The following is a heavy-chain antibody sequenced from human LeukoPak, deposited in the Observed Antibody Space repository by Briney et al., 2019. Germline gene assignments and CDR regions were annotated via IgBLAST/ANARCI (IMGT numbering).Heavy chain of an antibody. Sequence: GESLKISCKGSGYTFTRYWIGWVRQMPGKGLEWMAIIYPGDSDTRYSPSLQGQVTISVDKSISTAYMQWSSLKASDTAIYYCVRTSGWYSSWFDPWGQGTLDTVSS. V-gene: IGHV5-51*01. CDR3: VRTSGWYSSWFDP. CDR1: GYTFTRYW. CDR2: IYPGDSDT. J-gene: IGHJ5*02. D-gene: IGHD6-19*01.